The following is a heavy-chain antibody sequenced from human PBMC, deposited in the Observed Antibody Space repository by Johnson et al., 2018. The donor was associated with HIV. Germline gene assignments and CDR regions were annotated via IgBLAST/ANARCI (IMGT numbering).Heavy chain of an antibody. V-gene: IGHV3-30*03. Sequence: QVHLVESGGGVVQPGRSLRLSCAASGFTFSNYAMHWVRQAPGKGLEWVALISHDGSNRYYANSVKGIFTISRDNSKNTLYLQMGSLRTEDMAVYYCARGAGYFDWLSADEGFAFDIWGQGTMVTVSS. D-gene: IGHD3-9*01. J-gene: IGHJ3*02. CDR1: GFTFSNYA. CDR3: ARGAGYFDWLSADEGFAFDI. CDR2: ISHDGSNR.